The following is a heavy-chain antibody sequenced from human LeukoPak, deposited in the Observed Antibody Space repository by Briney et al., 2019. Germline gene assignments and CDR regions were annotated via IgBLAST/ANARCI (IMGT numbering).Heavy chain of an antibody. Sequence: SETLSLTCAVYGGSFSGYYWSWIRQPPGKGLEWIGYIYYSGSTNYNPSLKSRVTISVDTSKNQFSLKLSSVTAADTAVYYCARVMITMVRGVIMRVFDYWGQGTLVTVSS. CDR1: GGSFSGYY. D-gene: IGHD3-10*01. J-gene: IGHJ4*02. CDR3: ARVMITMVRGVIMRVFDY. V-gene: IGHV4-59*01. CDR2: IYYSGST.